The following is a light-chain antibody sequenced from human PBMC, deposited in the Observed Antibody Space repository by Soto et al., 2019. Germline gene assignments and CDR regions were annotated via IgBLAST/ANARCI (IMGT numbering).Light chain of an antibody. J-gene: IGLJ3*02. Sequence: QSVLTQPASVSGSPGQSITISCTGTSSDVGGYNYVSWYQQHPGKAPKLMIYEVTNRPSGVSNRFSGSKSGNTASLTISGLQAEDEADYHCCSYAGDSTWVFGGGTKVTVL. CDR3: CSYAGDSTWV. V-gene: IGLV2-14*01. CDR1: SSDVGGYNY. CDR2: EVT.